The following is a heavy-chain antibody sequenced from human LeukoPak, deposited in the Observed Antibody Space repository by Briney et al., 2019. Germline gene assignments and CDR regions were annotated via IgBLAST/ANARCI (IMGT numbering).Heavy chain of an antibody. CDR3: ARERSGCPGEFDY. Sequence: ASVKVSCKASGYTFTNYGISWVRQAPGQGLEWMGWISAYNGNTNYAQKLQGRVTMTRDMSTSTVYMELSSLRSEDTAVYYCARERSGCPGEFDYWGQGTLVTVSS. CDR2: ISAYNGNT. J-gene: IGHJ4*02. D-gene: IGHD3-9*01. V-gene: IGHV1-18*01. CDR1: GYTFTNYG.